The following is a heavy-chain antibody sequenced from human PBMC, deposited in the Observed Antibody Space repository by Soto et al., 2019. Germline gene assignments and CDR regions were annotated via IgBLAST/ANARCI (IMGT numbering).Heavy chain of an antibody. D-gene: IGHD3-3*02. CDR1: GFTFSSYG. Sequence: GGSLRLSCAASGFTFSSYGMHWVRQAPGKGLEWVAVISYDGSNKYYADSVKGRFTISRDNSKNTLYLQMNSLRAEDTAVYYCAKPDHIFLDYYYGMDVWGQGTTVTV. CDR2: ISYDGSNK. J-gene: IGHJ6*02. V-gene: IGHV3-30*18. CDR3: AKPDHIFLDYYYGMDV.